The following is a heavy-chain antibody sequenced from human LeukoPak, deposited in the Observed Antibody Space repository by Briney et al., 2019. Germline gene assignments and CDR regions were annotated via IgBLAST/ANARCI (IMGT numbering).Heavy chain of an antibody. CDR1: GGSISSYY. CDR3: ARSVVTGLDWFDP. D-gene: IGHD4-23*01. V-gene: IGHV4-59*08. Sequence: PSETLSLTCTVSGGSISSYYWSWIRQPPGKGLEWIGYIYDGGSTNYNPSPKSRVTISLDTSKNQFSLKLSSVTATDTAVYYCARSVVTGLDWFDPWGQGTLVTVSS. J-gene: IGHJ5*02. CDR2: IYDGGST.